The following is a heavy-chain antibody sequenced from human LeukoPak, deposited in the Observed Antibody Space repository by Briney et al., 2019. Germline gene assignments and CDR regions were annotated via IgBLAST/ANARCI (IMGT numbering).Heavy chain of an antibody. J-gene: IGHJ4*02. Sequence: GGSLRLSCAASGFTFSSYGMHWVRQAPGKGLEWVAVIWYDGSNKYYADSVKSRFTISRDNSKNTLYLQMNSLRAEDTAVYYCARAGDYYYDSSGYFGYWGQGTPVTVSS. CDR1: GFTFSSYG. V-gene: IGHV3-33*01. CDR3: ARAGDYYYDSSGYFGY. D-gene: IGHD3-22*01. CDR2: IWYDGSNK.